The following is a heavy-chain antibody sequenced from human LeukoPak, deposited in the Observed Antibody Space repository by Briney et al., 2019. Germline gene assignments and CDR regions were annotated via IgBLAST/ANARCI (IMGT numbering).Heavy chain of an antibody. D-gene: IGHD2-8*02. J-gene: IGHJ5*02. CDR1: GFTFSSYA. Sequence: GGSLRLSCAASGFTFSSYAMRWVRQAPGKGLEWASGISGLGDKIDYADSVKGRFTISRDNSANTVSLQMNSLTGEDTAVYYCAKAGSAASRTFDPWGQGTLVTVSS. V-gene: IGHV3-23*01. CDR2: ISGLGDKI. CDR3: AKAGSAASRTFDP.